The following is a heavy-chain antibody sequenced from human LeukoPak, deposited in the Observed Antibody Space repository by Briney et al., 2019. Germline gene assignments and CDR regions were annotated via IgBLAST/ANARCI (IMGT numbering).Heavy chain of an antibody. V-gene: IGHV3-21*06. CDR2: ISTTSTYI. Sequence: PGGSLRLSCAASGFAFSSYNMKWVRQAPGKGLEWVSFISTTSTYIYYADSVKGRFTVSRDNSKNLLYLQMDRLRVEDTAVYYCARARSRGGLTGTASWFDPWGQGTLVTVSS. J-gene: IGHJ5*02. D-gene: IGHD1-20*01. CDR1: GFAFSSYN. CDR3: ARARSRGGLTGTASWFDP.